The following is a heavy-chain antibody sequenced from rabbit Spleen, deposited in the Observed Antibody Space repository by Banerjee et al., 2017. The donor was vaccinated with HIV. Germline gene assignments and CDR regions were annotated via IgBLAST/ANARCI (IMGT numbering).Heavy chain of an antibody. CDR3: ARDLVAAIGWNFGW. CDR2: INMFTGKS. V-gene: IGHV1S40*01. J-gene: IGHJ3*01. D-gene: IGHD4-1*01. CDR1: GFDISSYH. Sequence: LEESGGGLVKPGASLTLTCTASGFDISSYHMCWVRQAPGKGLEWIACINMFTGKSVYASWAKGRFIMSRPSSTTVTLQMTSLTVADTATYFCARDLVAAIGWNFGWWGQGTLVTVS.